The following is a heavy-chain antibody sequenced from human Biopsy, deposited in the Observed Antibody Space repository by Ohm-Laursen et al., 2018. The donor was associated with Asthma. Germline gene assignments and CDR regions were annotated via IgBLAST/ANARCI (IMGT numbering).Heavy chain of an antibody. CDR1: YGPITSGGYY. D-gene: IGHD3-22*01. J-gene: IGHJ4*02. Sequence: TLSLTCTVSYGPITSGGYYWTWIRQHPGKGLEWIGLIYYRGSTYYNPSLKSRVSISIDTSKNQFSLKLSSVTAADTAVYYCARAQDYYDSRGYYRSFDYWGQGTLVTVSS. V-gene: IGHV4-31*03. CDR2: IYYRGST. CDR3: ARAQDYYDSRGYYRSFDY.